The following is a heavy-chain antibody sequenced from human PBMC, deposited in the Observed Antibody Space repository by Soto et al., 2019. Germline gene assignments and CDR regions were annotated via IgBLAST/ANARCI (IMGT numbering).Heavy chain of an antibody. CDR3: ARDTGRSWYDWYFDI. Sequence: QVQLVEFGGGVVQPGRSLRLSCAAPGFSLRNYGMHWVHQAPGKGLEWVAVISFDGSNEHYGDSVKGRFTISRDNSENTIVLQMNFFRPEDTAVYFCARDTGRSWYDWYFDIRGRGTLVTVSS. D-gene: IGHD6-13*01. J-gene: IGHJ2*01. CDR1: GFSLRNYG. V-gene: IGHV3-30*03. CDR2: ISFDGSNE.